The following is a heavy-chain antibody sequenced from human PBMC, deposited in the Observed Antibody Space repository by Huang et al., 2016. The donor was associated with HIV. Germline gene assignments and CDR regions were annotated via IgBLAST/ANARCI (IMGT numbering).Heavy chain of an antibody. CDR2: IRYDGNNY. V-gene: IGHV3-30*02. CDR3: AKDLTYTFGRHFDY. CDR1: GFTFGSFG. D-gene: IGHD3-3*01. J-gene: IGHJ4*02. Sequence: QVQLVESGGGVVQPGGSLRLSGTASGFTFGSFGMHWVRQAPGKGLEWVAFIRYDGNNYYYADSVRGRFTISRDNSKDTLYLQMNRLRPDDSAVYYCAKDLTYTFGRHFDYWGRGTLVTVSS.